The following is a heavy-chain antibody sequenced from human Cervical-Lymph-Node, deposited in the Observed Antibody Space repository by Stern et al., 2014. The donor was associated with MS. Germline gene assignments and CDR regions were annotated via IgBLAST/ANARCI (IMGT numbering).Heavy chain of an antibody. CDR3: ASARNTAFDI. CDR2: INPSGGFP. Sequence: QVQLLQSGAEVKKPGDSVKVSCKASEYTFTYFFMHWVRQAPGQGLEWMGVINPSGGFPTYAQKFQGRVTMTRDTSTSTVYMELTSLTSEDTAVYYCASARNTAFDIWGQGTVVTVSS. V-gene: IGHV1-46*03. CDR1: EYTFTYFF. J-gene: IGHJ3*02.